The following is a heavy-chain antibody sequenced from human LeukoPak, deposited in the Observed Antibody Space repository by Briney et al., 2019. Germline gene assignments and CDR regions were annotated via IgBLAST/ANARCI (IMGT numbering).Heavy chain of an antibody. CDR1: GGSISSGSYY. J-gene: IGHJ5*02. CDR3: ARVWKYYYDSSGYDT. V-gene: IGHV4-61*02. CDR2: IYTSGST. D-gene: IGHD3-22*01. Sequence: PSETLSLTCTVSGGSISSGSYYWSWIRQPAGKRLEWIGRIYTSGSTNYNPSLKSRVTISVDTSKNQFSLKLSSVTAADTAVYYCARVWKYYYDSSGYDTWGQGTLVTVSS.